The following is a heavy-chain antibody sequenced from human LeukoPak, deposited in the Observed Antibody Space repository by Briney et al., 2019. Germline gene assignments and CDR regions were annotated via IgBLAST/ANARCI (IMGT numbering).Heavy chain of an antibody. V-gene: IGHV1-2*02. D-gene: IGHD6-19*01. Sequence: ASVKVSCKASGYTFTGYYMHWVRQAPGQGLEWMGWINPNSGGTNYAQKFQGRVTMTRDTSISTAYMELSRLRSDDTAVYYCARAEGGYSSGWFDYWGQGTLVTVSS. CDR3: ARAEGGYSSGWFDY. CDR1: GYTFTGYY. CDR2: INPNSGGT. J-gene: IGHJ4*02.